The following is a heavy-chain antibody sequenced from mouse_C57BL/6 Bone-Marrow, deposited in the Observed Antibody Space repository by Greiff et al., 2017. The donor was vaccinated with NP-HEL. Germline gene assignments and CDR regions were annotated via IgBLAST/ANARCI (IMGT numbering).Heavy chain of an antibody. Sequence: VQLQESGAELVRPGTSVKMSCKASGYTFTNYWIGWAKQRPGRGLEWIGDIYPGGGYTNYNEKFKGKATLTADKSSSTAYMQFSSLTSEDSAIYYCARSLDGYYGGFAYWGQGTLVTVSA. J-gene: IGHJ3*01. D-gene: IGHD2-3*01. CDR3: ARSLDGYYGGFAY. CDR2: IYPGGGYT. CDR1: GYTFTNYW. V-gene: IGHV1-63*01.